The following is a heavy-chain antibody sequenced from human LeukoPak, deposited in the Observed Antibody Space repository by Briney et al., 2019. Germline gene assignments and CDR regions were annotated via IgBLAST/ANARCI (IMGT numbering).Heavy chain of an antibody. D-gene: IGHD6-13*01. CDR1: GFTFSSYA. J-gene: IGHJ4*02. Sequence: PGGSLRLSCAASGFTFSSYAMSWVRQAPGKGLEWVSAISGSGGSTYYADSMKGRFTISRDNSKNTLYLQMNSLRAEDTALYYCAKDISPYSSSRAFDYWGQGTLVTVSS. CDR3: AKDISPYSSSRAFDY. V-gene: IGHV3-23*01. CDR2: ISGSGGST.